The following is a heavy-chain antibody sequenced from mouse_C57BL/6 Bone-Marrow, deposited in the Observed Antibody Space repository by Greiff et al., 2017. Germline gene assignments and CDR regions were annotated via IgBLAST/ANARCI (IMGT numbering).Heavy chain of an antibody. V-gene: IGHV1-69*01. J-gene: IGHJ1*03. CDR3: ATPYYYGSSCWYFDV. Sequence: QVQLQQPGAELVMPGASVKLSCKASGYTFTSYWMHWVKQRPGQGLEWIGEIDPSDSYTNDNQKFKGKSTLTGDKSSSTAYMQLSSLTSEDSAVYYCATPYYYGSSCWYFDVWGTGTTVSVSS. D-gene: IGHD1-1*01. CDR1: GYTFTSYW. CDR2: IDPSDSYT.